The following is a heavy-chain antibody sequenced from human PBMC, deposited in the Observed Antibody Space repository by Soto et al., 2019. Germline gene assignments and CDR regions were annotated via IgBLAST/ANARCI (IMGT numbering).Heavy chain of an antibody. CDR1: GGSISSYY. D-gene: IGHD2-8*01. V-gene: IGHV4-59*01. J-gene: IGHJ3*02. CDR2: IYYSGST. Sequence: SETLSLTCTVSGGSISSYYCSWIRKPPGKGLEWIGYIYYSGSTNYNHSLKIRITITVDTSKNKYSLTLSSVTAAATDAYYCARRFCTIVVCYIGSSSRGIGPAFDIWVKGTIVPVS. CDR3: ARRFCTIVVCYIGSSSRGIGPAFDI.